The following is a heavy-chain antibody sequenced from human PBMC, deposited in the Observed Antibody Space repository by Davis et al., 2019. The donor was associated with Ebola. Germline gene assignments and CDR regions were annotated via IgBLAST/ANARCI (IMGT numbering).Heavy chain of an antibody. Sequence: GESLKISCAASGFTFRSYWMSWVRQAPGKGLEWVAKIKEDGSEKLEVDSVKGRFTISRDNAKDSLYLQMNNLRVEDTAVYYCAKEDYSSSSRSDHSYFFGMDVWGQGTTVSVSS. CDR3: AKEDYSSSSRSDHSYFFGMDV. J-gene: IGHJ6*02. CDR1: GFTFRSYW. D-gene: IGHD6-6*01. V-gene: IGHV3-7*01. CDR2: IKEDGSEK.